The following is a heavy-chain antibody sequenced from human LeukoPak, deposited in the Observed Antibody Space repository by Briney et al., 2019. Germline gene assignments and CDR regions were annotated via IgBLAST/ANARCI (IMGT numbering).Heavy chain of an antibody. V-gene: IGHV3-23*01. CDR1: GFTFSTYA. J-gene: IGHJ4*02. CDR3: TKGSLVSCRGVICYSLDY. D-gene: IGHD2-15*01. Sequence: PGGCLRLSCAASGFTFSTYAMSWVRQSPGKGLEWVSDISGSDAGTYYAESVKGRFTISRNNSKNTLYLQMNSLRAEDTATYYCTKGSLVSCRGVICYSLDYGSQGSLVTVPS. CDR2: ISGSDAGT.